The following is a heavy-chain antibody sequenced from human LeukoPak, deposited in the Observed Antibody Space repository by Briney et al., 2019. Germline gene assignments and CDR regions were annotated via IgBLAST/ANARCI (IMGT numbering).Heavy chain of an antibody. D-gene: IGHD2-21*01. J-gene: IGHJ4*02. CDR1: GYTLTELS. V-gene: IGHV1-24*01. Sequence: ASVKVSCKVSGYTLTELSMHWVRQAPGKGLEWMGGFDPEDGETIYAQKFQGRVTMTEDTSTDTAYMELSSLRSEDTAVYYCARAKDVVVIADFDYWGQGTLVTVSS. CDR2: FDPEDGET. CDR3: ARAKDVVVIADFDY.